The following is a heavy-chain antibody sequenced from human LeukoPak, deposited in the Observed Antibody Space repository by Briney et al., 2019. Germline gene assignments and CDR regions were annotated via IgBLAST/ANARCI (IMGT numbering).Heavy chain of an antibody. CDR3: ARHVGYCSGRSCYGVAFDI. J-gene: IGHJ3*02. D-gene: IGHD2-15*01. CDR1: GGPLRSYY. V-gene: IGHV4-59*08. Sequence: PSETLALTCSVSGGPLRSYYWRWIRQPPAKGLEWIEYNYYCWCTKYNPSLKSRVTISVDTSKNQFSLKLSSVTAADTAVYYCARHVGYCSGRSCYGVAFDIWGQGTMVTAAS. CDR2: NYYCWCT.